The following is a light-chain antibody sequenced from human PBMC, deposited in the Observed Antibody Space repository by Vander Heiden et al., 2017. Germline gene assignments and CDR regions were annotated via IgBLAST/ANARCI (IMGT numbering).Light chain of an antibody. J-gene: IGLJ1*01. Sequence: HSVLTQPPSVSAAPGQKVIISCSGGRSNIGNNYVSWYQQRPGTAPKLLIYDNNKGPSGIPDRFSGSKSGTSATLAITGLQTGDEADYYCGAWDDSLSGIFGSGTKVTVL. V-gene: IGLV1-51*01. CDR3: GAWDDSLSGI. CDR1: RSNIGNNY. CDR2: DNN.